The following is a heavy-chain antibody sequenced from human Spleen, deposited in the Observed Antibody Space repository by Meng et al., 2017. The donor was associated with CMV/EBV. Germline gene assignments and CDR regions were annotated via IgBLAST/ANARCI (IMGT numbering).Heavy chain of an antibody. CDR3: ARGRAYYDFWSGYYRGRNWFDP. Sequence: GYYWSWILQPPGKGLEWIGEINHSGSTNYTPSLKSRVTISVDTSKNQFSLKLSSVTAADTAVYYCARGRAYYDFWSGYYRGRNWFDPWGQGTLVTVSS. CDR2: INHSGST. J-gene: IGHJ5*02. V-gene: IGHV4-34*01. D-gene: IGHD3-3*01. CDR1: GYY.